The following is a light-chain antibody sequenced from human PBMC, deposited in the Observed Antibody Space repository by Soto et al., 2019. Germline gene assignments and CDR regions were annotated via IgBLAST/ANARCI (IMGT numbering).Light chain of an antibody. CDR3: QQYGSSPFT. CDR1: QSVSSNY. J-gene: IGKJ3*01. CDR2: GAF. V-gene: IGKV3-20*01. Sequence: DIVLPQSPDTLSLSPGERATLSCRASQSVSSNYLAWYQQKPGQTPRLLIHGAFSRATGIPGRFSGSGSGTDFTLTISTLEPEDVAVYYCQQYGSSPFTFGPGTKVDIK.